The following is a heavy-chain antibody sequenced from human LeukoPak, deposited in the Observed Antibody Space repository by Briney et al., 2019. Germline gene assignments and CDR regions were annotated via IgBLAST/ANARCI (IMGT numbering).Heavy chain of an antibody. CDR3: ARGVRYCSSTSCYEH. D-gene: IGHD2-2*01. V-gene: IGHV3-21*01. CDR1: GFTFSSYS. Sequence: GGSLRLSCAASGFTFSSYSMNWVRQAPGKGLEWVSSISSSSSYIYYADSVKGRFTISRDNAKNSLYLQMNSLRAEDTAVYYCARGVRYCSSTSCYEHWGQGTLVTVSS. CDR2: ISSSSSYI. J-gene: IGHJ1*01.